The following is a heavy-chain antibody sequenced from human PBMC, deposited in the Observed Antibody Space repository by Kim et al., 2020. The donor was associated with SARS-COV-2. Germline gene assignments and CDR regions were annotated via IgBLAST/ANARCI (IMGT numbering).Heavy chain of an antibody. Sequence: GGSLRLSCAASGFTFSSCAIHWVRQAPGKGLEWVAVISYDGSNKNYVDSVKGRFTISRDNSKNTLYLQMNSLRAEDTALYYCARDIWSRIRGLTYYYYG. CDR1: GFTFSSCA. CDR2: ISYDGSNK. CDR3: ARDIWSRIRGLTYYYYG. V-gene: IGHV3-30-3*01. J-gene: IGHJ6*01. D-gene: IGHD3-10*01.